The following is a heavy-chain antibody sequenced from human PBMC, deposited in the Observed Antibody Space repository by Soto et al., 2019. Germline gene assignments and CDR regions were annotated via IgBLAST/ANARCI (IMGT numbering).Heavy chain of an antibody. CDR3: ARTIITPYYYGSGSYQGGYYYYGMDV. CDR2: IIPIFGTA. Sequence: SVKVSCKASGGTFSSYAISWVRQAPGQGLEWMGGIIPIFGTANYAQKFQGRVTITADESTSTAYMELSSLRSEDTAVYYCARTIITPYYYGSGSYQGGYYYYGMDVWGQGTTVTVS. J-gene: IGHJ6*02. D-gene: IGHD3-10*01. V-gene: IGHV1-69*13. CDR1: GGTFSSYA.